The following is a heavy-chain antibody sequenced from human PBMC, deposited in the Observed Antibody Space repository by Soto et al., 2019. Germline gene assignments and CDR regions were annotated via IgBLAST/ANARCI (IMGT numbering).Heavy chain of an antibody. D-gene: IGHD5-12*01. J-gene: IGHJ4*02. CDR3: TRVGPSGYDMGGY. CDR2: SRNKTNSYTT. Sequence: EVQLVESGGGLVQPGGSLRLSCAASGFTFSDHYMDWVRQAPGKGPEWVGRSRNKTNSYTTEYAASVKGRFTISRDESKNSLYLQINSLKTEDTAVYYCTRVGPSGYDMGGYWGQGALVIVSS. V-gene: IGHV3-72*01. CDR1: GFTFSDHY.